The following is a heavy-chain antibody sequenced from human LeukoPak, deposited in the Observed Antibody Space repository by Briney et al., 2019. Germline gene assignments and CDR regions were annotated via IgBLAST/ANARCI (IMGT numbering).Heavy chain of an antibody. V-gene: IGHV1-18*01. CDR3: ARGDREVINYYYYYMDV. J-gene: IGHJ6*03. CDR1: GYTFTSYG. D-gene: IGHD3-22*01. CDR2: ISAYNGNT. Sequence: GASVKVSCKASGYTFTSYGISWVRQAPGQGLEWMGWISAYNGNTNYAQKFQGRVTITADESTSTAYMELSSLRSEDTAVYYCARGDREVINYYYYYMDVWGKGTTVTVSS.